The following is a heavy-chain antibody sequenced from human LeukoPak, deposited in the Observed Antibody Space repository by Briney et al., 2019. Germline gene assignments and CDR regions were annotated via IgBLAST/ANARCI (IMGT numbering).Heavy chain of an antibody. CDR2: IIPIFGTA. CDR3: ARQLQDAFDI. V-gene: IGHV1-69*05. CDR1: GGTFSTYA. D-gene: IGHD4-11*01. J-gene: IGHJ3*02. Sequence: SVKVSCKASGGTFSTYAISWVRQAPGQGLEWMGGIIPIFGTAHYAQKFQGRVTITTDESTGTAYMELSSLRSEDTAVYYCARQLQDAFDIWGQGTMVTVSS.